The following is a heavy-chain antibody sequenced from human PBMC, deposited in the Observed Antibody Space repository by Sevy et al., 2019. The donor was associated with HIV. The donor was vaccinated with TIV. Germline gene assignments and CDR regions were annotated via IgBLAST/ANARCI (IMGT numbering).Heavy chain of an antibody. Sequence: GGSLRLSCAASGFTFSIYSINWVRQAPGKGLEWVAFIRYDGSNKYYADSVKGRFTISRDNSKNTLYLQMNSLRAEDTAVYYCAKDTRWRQLVPFIVGGMDVWGQGTTVTVSS. CDR3: AKDTRWRQLVPFIVGGMDV. D-gene: IGHD6-6*01. V-gene: IGHV3-30*02. CDR1: GFTFSIYS. CDR2: IRYDGSNK. J-gene: IGHJ6*02.